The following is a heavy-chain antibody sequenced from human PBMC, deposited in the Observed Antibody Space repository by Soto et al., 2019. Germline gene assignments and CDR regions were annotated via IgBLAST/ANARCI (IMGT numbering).Heavy chain of an antibody. V-gene: IGHV3-33*01. Sequence: VGSLRLSGAASGFSFSNHGMHWVRQAPGKGLEWMAVIWHDGRSKYYADSVKGRFTISRDNPRNTLFLQMNSLRAEDTAFYYCARDMIHDSSGLPDYWGQGTLVTVSS. J-gene: IGHJ4*02. CDR1: GFSFSNHG. D-gene: IGHD3-22*01. CDR3: ARDMIHDSSGLPDY. CDR2: IWHDGRSK.